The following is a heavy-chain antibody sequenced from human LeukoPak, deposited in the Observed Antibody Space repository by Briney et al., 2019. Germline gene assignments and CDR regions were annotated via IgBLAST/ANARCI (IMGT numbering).Heavy chain of an antibody. CDR2: VYHSGSA. CDR3: AISFSALTTKHY. CDR1: GVSLSTTKW. V-gene: IGHV4-4*02. J-gene: IGHJ4*02. D-gene: IGHD4-11*01. Sequence: SETLSLTCAVSGVSLSTTKWWSWFRQPPGKGLEWIGEVYHSGSANYNPSLKSRVTMFVDKSKNQFSLRLNSVTAADTAVYYCAISFSALTTKHYWGQGALVTVSS.